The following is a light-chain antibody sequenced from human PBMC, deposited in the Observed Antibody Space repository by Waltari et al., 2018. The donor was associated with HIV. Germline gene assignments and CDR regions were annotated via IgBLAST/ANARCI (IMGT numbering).Light chain of an antibody. Sequence: QSALTQPASVSGSPGQSITISCTGTSSDVGGYNLVSWYQQHPGKAPKLMIYEVSKRPSGVSNRFSGSKSGTTASLTISGLQAEDEADYYCCAYAGSTTYVLFGGGTKLTVL. J-gene: IGLJ2*01. CDR1: SSDVGGYNL. V-gene: IGLV2-23*02. CDR2: EVS. CDR3: CAYAGSTTYVL.